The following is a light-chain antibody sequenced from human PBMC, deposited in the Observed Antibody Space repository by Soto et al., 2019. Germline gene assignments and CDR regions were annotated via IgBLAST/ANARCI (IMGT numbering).Light chain of an antibody. CDR2: RNN. J-gene: IGLJ3*02. V-gene: IGLV1-47*01. CDR1: SSNIGSNY. CDR3: AAWEDSLSGWV. Sequence: QSVLTQPPSASGTPGQRVTISCSGSSSNIGSNYVYWYQQLPGTAPKLLIYRNNQRPSGVPDRFSGSKSGTSASLAISGLRSEDEAEYYCAAWEDSLSGWVFGGGTKVTVL.